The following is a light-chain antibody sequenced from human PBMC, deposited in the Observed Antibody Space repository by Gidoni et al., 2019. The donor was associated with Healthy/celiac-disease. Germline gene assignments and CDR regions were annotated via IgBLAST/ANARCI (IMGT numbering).Light chain of an antibody. CDR2: DAS. J-gene: IGKJ3*01. CDR1: QSVSSY. Sequence: IVLTQSPATLSLSPGESATLSCRASQSVSSYLAWYKQKPGQAPRLLIYDASNRATGIPARFSGSGSGTDFTLTISSLEPEDFAVYYCQQRKGTFGPGTKVDIK. CDR3: QQRKGT. V-gene: IGKV3-11*01.